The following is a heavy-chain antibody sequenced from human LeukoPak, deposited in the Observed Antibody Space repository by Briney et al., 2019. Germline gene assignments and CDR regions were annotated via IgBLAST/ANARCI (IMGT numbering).Heavy chain of an antibody. D-gene: IGHD1-26*01. Sequence: ASVKVSCKASRYTFTGYYMHWVRQAPGQGLEWMGWINPNSGGTNYAQKFQGRVTMTRDTSISTAYMELSRLRSDDTAVYYCARASGLYSGSYYATVDFDYWGQGTLVTVSS. V-gene: IGHV1-2*02. CDR2: INPNSGGT. J-gene: IGHJ4*02. CDR1: RYTFTGYY. CDR3: ARASGLYSGSYYATVDFDY.